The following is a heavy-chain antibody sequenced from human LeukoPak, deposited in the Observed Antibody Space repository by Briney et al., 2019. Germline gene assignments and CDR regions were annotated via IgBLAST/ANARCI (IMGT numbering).Heavy chain of an antibody. CDR3: AKAGVVGHFDS. CDR1: GFPFSIYA. D-gene: IGHD3-3*01. CDR2: IRGSDGST. J-gene: IGHJ4*02. Sequence: PGGSLRLSCAASGFPFSIYAMCWVRQAPGKGLEWVSSIRGSDGSTYYADSVKGRFAISRDNSKNTLYLQMNSLRAEDTALYYCAKAGVVGHFDSWGQGTLVTVSS. V-gene: IGHV3-23*01.